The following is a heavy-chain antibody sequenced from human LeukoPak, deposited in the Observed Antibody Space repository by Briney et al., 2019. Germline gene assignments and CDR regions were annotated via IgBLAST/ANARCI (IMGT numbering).Heavy chain of an antibody. V-gene: IGHV4-34*01. CDR2: INHSGST. CDR3: ARGHPPPLSWRYCYYGMDV. CDR1: GFTFSSYS. J-gene: IGHJ6*02. D-gene: IGHD5-12*01. Sequence: SGGSLRLSCAASGFTFSSYSMNWVRQAPGKGLEWIGEINHSGSTNYNPSLKSQVTISVDTSKNQFSLKLSSVTAADTAVYYCARGHPPPLSWRYCYYGMDVWGQGTTVTVSS.